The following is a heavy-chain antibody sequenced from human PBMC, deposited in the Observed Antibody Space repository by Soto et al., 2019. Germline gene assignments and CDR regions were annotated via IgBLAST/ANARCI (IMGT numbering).Heavy chain of an antibody. CDR3: ARNPCESGGYGAFDN. J-gene: IGHJ3*02. V-gene: IGHV3-7*04. CDR2: IKQDGSEK. Sequence: GGSLRLSCAASGFSFPNHWMTWVRQAPGKGLEWVANIKQDGSEKVYVDSVKGRCTISRDNAKNSLYLEMFSLRAEDTAIYYCARNPCESGGYGAFDNWAHGTMVIV. D-gene: IGHD3-16*01. CDR1: GFSFPNHW.